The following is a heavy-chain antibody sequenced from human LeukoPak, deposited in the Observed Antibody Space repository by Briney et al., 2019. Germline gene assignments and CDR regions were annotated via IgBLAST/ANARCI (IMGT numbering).Heavy chain of an antibody. CDR3: AGAAAGTPY. CDR1: GYTFTNYD. D-gene: IGHD6-13*01. V-gene: IGHV1-8*03. CDR2: LNPNNGKT. J-gene: IGHJ4*02. Sequence: GASVKVSCKASGYTFTNYDINWVRQATGQGLEWMGWLNPNNGKTGYAQRFQGRVTITRDTSISTAYMELSSLRSEDTAVYYCAGAAAGTPYWGQGILVTVSS.